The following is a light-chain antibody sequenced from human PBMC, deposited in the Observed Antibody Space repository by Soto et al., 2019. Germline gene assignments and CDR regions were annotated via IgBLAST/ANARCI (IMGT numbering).Light chain of an antibody. CDR3: QQSYSPPWT. Sequence: DIQMIQSPSSLSASVGDRVTITCRASQSISSYLNWYQQKPGKAPKLLIYAASSLQSGVPSRFSGSGSGTDFTLTISSLQPEDFATYYGQQSYSPPWTFGQGTKVEIK. CDR2: AAS. J-gene: IGKJ1*01. CDR1: QSISSY. V-gene: IGKV1-39*01.